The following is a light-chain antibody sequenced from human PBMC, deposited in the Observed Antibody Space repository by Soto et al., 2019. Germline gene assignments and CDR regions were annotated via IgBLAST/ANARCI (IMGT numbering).Light chain of an antibody. Sequence: DIQLTQSPSFLSASVGDRVTITCRASQGISNYLAWYQQKPGRAPKLLIYTASTLEGGVPSRFSGSGSGTDFTLTISSLQPEDFATYYWQHRDIYPPITFGQGTRLDIK. CDR1: QGISNY. CDR3: QHRDIYPPIT. CDR2: TAS. J-gene: IGKJ5*01. V-gene: IGKV1-9*01.